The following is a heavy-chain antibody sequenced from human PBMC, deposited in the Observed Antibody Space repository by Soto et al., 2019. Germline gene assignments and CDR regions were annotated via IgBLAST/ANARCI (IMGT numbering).Heavy chain of an antibody. Sequence: SETLSLTCTVSGGSISSSGFSRGWVRQPPGKGLEWIGCAYYSGNTYYNPSLKSRVTISVDTSGNQFSLRLNSVTAADTAVYYCTKVSSGWFDPWGQGTMVTVSS. D-gene: IGHD2-8*01. V-gene: IGHV4-39*01. CDR2: AYYSGNT. CDR1: GGSISSSGFS. CDR3: TKVSSGWFDP. J-gene: IGHJ5*02.